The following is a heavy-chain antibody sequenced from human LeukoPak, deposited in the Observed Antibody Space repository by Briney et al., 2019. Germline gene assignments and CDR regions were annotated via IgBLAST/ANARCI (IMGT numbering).Heavy chain of an antibody. J-gene: IGHJ6*03. CDR3: ARNRFPMTGTTNNYYYMDV. CDR2: ISYDGSNK. V-gene: IGHV3-30*03. D-gene: IGHD1-7*01. CDR1: GFTFSSYG. Sequence: GRSLRLSCAASGFTFSSYGMHWVRQAPGKGLEWVAVISYDGSNKYYADSGKGRFTIFRDDSKNTLYLQMNSLRVEDAAVYYCARNRFPMTGTTNNYYYMDVWGKGTTVTVSS.